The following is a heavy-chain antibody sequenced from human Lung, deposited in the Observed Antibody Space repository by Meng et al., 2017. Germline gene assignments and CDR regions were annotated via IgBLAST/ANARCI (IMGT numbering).Heavy chain of an antibody. J-gene: IGHJ4*02. CDR3: ARDEDISAAGKLFGDY. Sequence: QVQLVESGAEVKKPGVSVKVSCKASGYTFPDYWLHWVRRAPGQGLEWMGRINPKSGDTHYAQRFQGRVTMTGDTSISTAYMELSGLRSDDTAMYYCARDEDISAAGKLFGDYWGQGTLVTVSS. D-gene: IGHD6-13*01. V-gene: IGHV1-2*06. CDR2: INPKSGDT. CDR1: GYTFPDYW.